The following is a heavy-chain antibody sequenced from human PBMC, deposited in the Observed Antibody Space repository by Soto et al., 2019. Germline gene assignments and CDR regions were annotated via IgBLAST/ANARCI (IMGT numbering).Heavy chain of an antibody. CDR2: MNPNSGNT. D-gene: IGHD2-8*01. CDR3: SRGSSVVGYCTNGVCPITSYYYMDV. J-gene: IGHJ6*03. CDR1: GYTFTSYD. Sequence: ASVTVSCKGSGYTFTSYDVNWVRQATGQGLEWMGWMNPNSGNTGYAQKFQGRVTMTRNTSISTAYMELSSLRSEDTAMYYCSRGSSVVGYCTNGVCPITSYYYMDVWGKGTTVTVSS. V-gene: IGHV1-8*01.